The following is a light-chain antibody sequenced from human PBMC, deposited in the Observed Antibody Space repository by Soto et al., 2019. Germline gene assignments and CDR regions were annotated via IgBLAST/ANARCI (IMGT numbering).Light chain of an antibody. CDR1: QDIRNY. Sequence: DIQMTQSPPSLSSSVGDRVTITCQASQDIRNYLNWYQQKPGKAPKLLIYDASNLETGVPSRFSGSGSGTDFTFTISSLQPEDVATYYCQQYDNLLTFGGGTKVEIK. J-gene: IGKJ4*01. V-gene: IGKV1-33*01. CDR2: DAS. CDR3: QQYDNLLT.